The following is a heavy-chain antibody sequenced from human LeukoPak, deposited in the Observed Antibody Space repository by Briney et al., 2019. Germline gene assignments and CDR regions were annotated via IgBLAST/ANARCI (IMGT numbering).Heavy chain of an antibody. V-gene: IGHV3-48*03. J-gene: IGHJ2*01. CDR1: GFTFSTFE. D-gene: IGHD3-22*01. CDR3: ARVLSYYDSSGSYGDWYFDL. Sequence: GGSLRLSXAASGFTFSTFEMNWVRQAPGKGLEWVSYIRSSHRPIYYADSVKGRFTISRDNAQNSLYLQMNNLRAEDTAVYYCARVLSYYDSSGSYGDWYFDLWGRGTLVTVSS. CDR2: IRSSHRPI.